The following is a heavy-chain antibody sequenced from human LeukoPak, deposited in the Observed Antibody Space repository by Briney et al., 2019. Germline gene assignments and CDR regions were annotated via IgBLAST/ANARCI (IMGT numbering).Heavy chain of an antibody. V-gene: IGHV3-53*01. J-gene: IGHJ4*02. Sequence: GGSLRLSCAASGFTVSTNYMSWVRQAPGKGLEWVSIIYTDGRTQYADSVKGRFTISRDDSKNTLYLQMNSLRAEDTAVYYCARGLLNYWGQGTLVTVSS. CDR1: GFTVSTNY. CDR3: ARGLLNY. CDR2: IYTDGRT. D-gene: IGHD2-21*01.